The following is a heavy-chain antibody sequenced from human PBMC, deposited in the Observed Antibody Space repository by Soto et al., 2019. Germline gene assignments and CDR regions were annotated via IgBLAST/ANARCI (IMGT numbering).Heavy chain of an antibody. CDR3: VRTARYSPYYFDY. CDR2: IWYDGSNK. Sequence: QVQLVESGGGVVQPGRSLRLSCAASGFTFSSYGMHWVRQAPGKGLEWVAVIWYDGSNKYYADSVKGRFTISRDNSKNTLYLQMNSLRAEDTAVYYCVRTARYSPYYFDYWGQGTLVTVSS. D-gene: IGHD5-18*01. CDR1: GFTFSSYG. J-gene: IGHJ4*02. V-gene: IGHV3-33*01.